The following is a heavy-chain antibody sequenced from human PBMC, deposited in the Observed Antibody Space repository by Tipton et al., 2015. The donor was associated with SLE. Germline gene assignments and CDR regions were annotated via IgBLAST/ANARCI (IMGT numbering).Heavy chain of an antibody. D-gene: IGHD3-9*01. CDR2: IYYSGST. CDR3: ARGHRVRYFDWLSARRDAFDI. CDR1: GGSISSSSYY. V-gene: IGHV4-31*03. J-gene: IGHJ3*02. Sequence: TLSLTCTVSGGSISSSSYYWGWIRQPPGKGLEWIGYIYYSGSTYYNPSLKSRVTISVDTSKNQFSLKLSSVTAADTAVYYCARGHRVRYFDWLSARRDAFDIWGQGTMVTVSS.